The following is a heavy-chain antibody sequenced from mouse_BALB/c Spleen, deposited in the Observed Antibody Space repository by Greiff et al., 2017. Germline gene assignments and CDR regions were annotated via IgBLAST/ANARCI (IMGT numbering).Heavy chain of an antibody. J-gene: IGHJ4*01. CDR2: IYPYNGGT. Sequence: VQLKESGPELVKPGASVKISCKASGHTFTDYNMHWVKQSHGKSLEWIGYIYPYNGGTGYNQKFKSKATLTVDNSSSTAYMELRSLTSEDSAVYYCARDYYGNYGDAMDYWGQGTSVTVSS. CDR1: GHTFTDYN. CDR3: ARDYYGNYGDAMDY. V-gene: IGHV1S29*02. D-gene: IGHD2-1*01.